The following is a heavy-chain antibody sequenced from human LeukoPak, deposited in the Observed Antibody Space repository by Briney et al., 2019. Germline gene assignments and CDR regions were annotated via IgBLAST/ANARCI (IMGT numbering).Heavy chain of an antibody. D-gene: IGHD1-26*01. V-gene: IGHV3-73*01. J-gene: IGHJ5*02. CDR1: GFTFSGSA. CDR3: TQGGDGSPSLDP. Sequence: GGSLRLSCAASGFTFSGSAMHWVRQASGKGLEWVGRIRGKANSYATAYAASVKGRFTISRDDSKNTAYLQMNSLKTEDTAVYYCTQGGDGSPSLDPWGQGTLVTVSS. CDR2: IRGKANSYAT.